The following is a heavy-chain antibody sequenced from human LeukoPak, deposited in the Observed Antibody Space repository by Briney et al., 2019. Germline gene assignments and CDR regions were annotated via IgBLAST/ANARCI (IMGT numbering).Heavy chain of an antibody. J-gene: IGHJ5*02. CDR1: GYTFTGYY. CDR3: AREPMVRDFNWFDP. D-gene: IGHD3-10*01. Sequence: ASVKVSCKASGYTFTGYYIHWVRQAPGQGLEWMGRINPNSGGTNYAQKFQGRVTMTRDTSISTVYMELNRLTSDDTAVYYCAREPMVRDFNWFDPWGQGTLVTISS. V-gene: IGHV1-2*06. CDR2: INPNSGGT.